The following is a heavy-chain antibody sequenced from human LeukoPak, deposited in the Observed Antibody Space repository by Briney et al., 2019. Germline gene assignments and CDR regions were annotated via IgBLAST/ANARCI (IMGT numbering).Heavy chain of an antibody. D-gene: IGHD1-26*01. CDR1: GFTFSSYS. J-gene: IGHJ3*02. V-gene: IGHV3-21*01. CDR3: AKDPREPIVGANDTTFDI. CDR2: ISSSSSYI. Sequence: GGSLRLSCAASGFTFSSYSMNWVRQAPGKGLEWVSSISSSSSYIYYADSVKGRFTISRDNAKNSLYLQMNSLRAEDTAVYYCAKDPREPIVGANDTTFDIWGQGTMVTVSS.